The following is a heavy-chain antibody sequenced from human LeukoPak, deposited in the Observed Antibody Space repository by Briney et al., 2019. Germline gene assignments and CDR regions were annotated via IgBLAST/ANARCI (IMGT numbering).Heavy chain of an antibody. Sequence: SETLSPACPVSGASFSSYYWSWIRQPPGRGLEWIGYIYYTGSPNYNPSLKSRVTMSVDPSKNQFSLKLSSVTAADTAVYYCARDGYGVTVDYWGQGTLVTVSS. J-gene: IGHJ4*02. D-gene: IGHD5-18*01. CDR1: GASFSSYY. CDR3: ARDGYGVTVDY. V-gene: IGHV4-59*01. CDR2: IYYTGSP.